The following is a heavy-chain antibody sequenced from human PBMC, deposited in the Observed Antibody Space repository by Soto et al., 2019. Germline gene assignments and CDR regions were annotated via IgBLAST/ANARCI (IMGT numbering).Heavy chain of an antibody. D-gene: IGHD5-12*01. CDR1: GFTFSSYA. V-gene: IGHV3-23*01. Sequence: PGGSLRLSCAASGFTFSSYAMSWVRQAPGKGLEWVSAISGSGGSTYYADSVKGRFTISRDNSKNTLYLQMNSLRAEDTAVYYCAKVIVDIVATTSYYYYYGMDVWGQGTTVTVSS. J-gene: IGHJ6*02. CDR3: AKVIVDIVATTSYYYYYGMDV. CDR2: ISGSGGST.